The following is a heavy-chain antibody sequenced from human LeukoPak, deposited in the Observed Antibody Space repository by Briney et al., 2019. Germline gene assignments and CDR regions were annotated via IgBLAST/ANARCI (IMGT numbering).Heavy chain of an antibody. V-gene: IGHV4-4*07. D-gene: IGHD6-13*01. J-gene: IGHJ4*02. CDR2: IHTSGST. Sequence: SETLSLTCTVSGGSISGYYWSWIRQPAGKGLEWIGRIHTSGSTNYNPSLKSRVTISVDTSKNQFSLKLSSVTAADTAVYYCARDVAAAGTLDYWGQGTLVTVSS. CDR1: GGSISGYY. CDR3: ARDVAAAGTLDY.